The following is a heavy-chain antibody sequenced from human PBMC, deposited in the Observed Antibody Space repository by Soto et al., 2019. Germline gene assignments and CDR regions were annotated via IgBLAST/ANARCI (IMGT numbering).Heavy chain of an antibody. CDR2: ISAYNGNT. D-gene: IGHD4-17*01. J-gene: IGHJ6*03. V-gene: IGHV1-18*01. CDR3: ARVFGDYKYYYYMDV. Sequence: ASVKVSCKASGYTFTSYGISWLRQAPGQGLEWMGWISAYNGNTNYAQKLQGRVTMTTDTSTSTAYMELRSLRSDDTAVYYCARVFGDYKYYYYMDVWGKGTTVTAP. CDR1: GYTFTSYG.